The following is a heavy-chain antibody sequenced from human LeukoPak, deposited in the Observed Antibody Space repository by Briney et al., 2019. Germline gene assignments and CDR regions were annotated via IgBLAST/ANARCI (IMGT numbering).Heavy chain of an antibody. Sequence: PSETLSLTCTVSGGSISSFYWSWIRQPPGKGLEWIGYIYSSGSTNYNPSLKSRVTISVDTSKNQFSLKLTSVTAADTAVYYCARGDLNGMDVWGQGTTVTVSS. CDR1: GGSISSFY. CDR2: IYSSGST. J-gene: IGHJ6*02. V-gene: IGHV4-59*12. CDR3: ARGDLNGMDV. D-gene: IGHD3-16*01.